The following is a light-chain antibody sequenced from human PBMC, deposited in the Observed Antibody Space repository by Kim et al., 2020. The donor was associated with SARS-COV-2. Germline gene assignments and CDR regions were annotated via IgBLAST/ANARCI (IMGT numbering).Light chain of an antibody. CDR2: DTS. V-gene: IGKV3D-20*01. Sequence: EIVLTQSPATLSLSPGERATLSCGASQSIRSSYLAWYQQRPGLAPRLLIYDTSTRATGIPERFSGSGSGTDFTLTISRLEPEDFAVYYCQQYGSSPQTFGPGSRVEIK. CDR1: QSIRSSY. J-gene: IGKJ1*01. CDR3: QQYGSSPQT.